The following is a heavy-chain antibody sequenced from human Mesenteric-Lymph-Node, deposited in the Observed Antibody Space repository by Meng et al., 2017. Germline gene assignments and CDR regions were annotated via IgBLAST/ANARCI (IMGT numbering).Heavy chain of an antibody. CDR2: ISSSSSYI. V-gene: IGHV3-21*01. D-gene: IGHD6-13*01. Sequence: ESLKISCAASGFTFSSYSMNWVRQAPGKGLEWVSSISSSSSYIYYADSVKGRFTISRDNAKNSLYLQMNSLRAEDTAVYYCARDMYSSSWYGLYWFDPWGQGTLVTVSS. CDR1: GFTFSSYS. CDR3: ARDMYSSSWYGLYWFDP. J-gene: IGHJ5*02.